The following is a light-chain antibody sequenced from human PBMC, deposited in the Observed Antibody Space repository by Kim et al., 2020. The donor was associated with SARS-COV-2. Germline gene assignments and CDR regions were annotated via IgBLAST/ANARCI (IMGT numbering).Light chain of an antibody. J-gene: IGKJ4*01. V-gene: IGKV3-11*01. CDR2: DAS. Sequence: LSPVVTATLPCRSSPCVGRSSAWYQQRPAQPPRLLIYDASNRATGIPARFSGSGSGTDFTLTISNLEPDDFAVYYCQQRDNWPLTFGVVTKVDIK. CDR3: QQRDNWPLT. CDR1: PCVGRS.